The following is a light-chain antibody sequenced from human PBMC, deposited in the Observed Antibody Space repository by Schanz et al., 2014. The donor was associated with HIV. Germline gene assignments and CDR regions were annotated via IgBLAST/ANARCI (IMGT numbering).Light chain of an antibody. CDR3: GTWDSTLSAVV. CDR1: GSNIGNNF. V-gene: IGLV1-51*02. CDR2: GND. J-gene: IGLJ2*01. Sequence: QSVLTQPPSASGTPGQRVAISCSGSGSNIGNNFVDWYQHLPGAAPKLLIYGNDQRPSEIPDRFSGSKTGTSATLAIIGLQTGDEADYYCGTWDSTLSAVVFGGGTKLTVL.